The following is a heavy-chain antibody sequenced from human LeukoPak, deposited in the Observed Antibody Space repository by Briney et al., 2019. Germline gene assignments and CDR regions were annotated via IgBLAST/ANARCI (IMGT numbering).Heavy chain of an antibody. Sequence: GGSLRLSCAAFRFTFTRHAMSWVRQAPGKGLEWVSTTGLESVHTLCADSVQGRFTVSRDNSRNTLDLQMDNLRVDDTAIYYCVRGDDIGKHPTRAYYFDIWGQGTLVSVSS. J-gene: IGHJ4*02. V-gene: IGHV3-23*01. CDR2: TGLESVHT. D-gene: IGHD3-10*01. CDR3: VRGDDIGKHPTRAYYFDI. CDR1: RFTFTRHA.